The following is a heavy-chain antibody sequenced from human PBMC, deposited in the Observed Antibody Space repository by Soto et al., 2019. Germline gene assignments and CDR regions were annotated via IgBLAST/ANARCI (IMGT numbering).Heavy chain of an antibody. V-gene: IGHV1-3*01. J-gene: IGHJ3*02. D-gene: IGHD3-9*01. Sequence: GASVKGSCKASGYTFTSYSMHWVRQAPGQRLEWMGWINAGNGNTKSSQKFQGRVTITRDTSASTAYMELSSLRSEDTAVYYCARDRVRPTYYDILTGASDAFDIWGQGTMVXVSS. CDR2: INAGNGNT. CDR3: ARDRVRPTYYDILTGASDAFDI. CDR1: GYTFTSYS.